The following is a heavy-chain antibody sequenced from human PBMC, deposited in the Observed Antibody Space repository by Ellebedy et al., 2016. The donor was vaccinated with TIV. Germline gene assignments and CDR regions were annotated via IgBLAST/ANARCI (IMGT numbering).Heavy chain of an antibody. CDR2: IIPIFGTA. Sequence: ASVKVSCKASGGTFSSYAISWVRQAPGQGLEWMGGIIPIFGTANYAQKFQGRVTITADESTSTAYMELSSLRSEDTAVYYCASYYYDSSGYYFGDYWGQGTLVTVSS. D-gene: IGHD3-22*01. CDR3: ASYYYDSSGYYFGDY. CDR1: GGTFSSYA. V-gene: IGHV1-69*13. J-gene: IGHJ4*02.